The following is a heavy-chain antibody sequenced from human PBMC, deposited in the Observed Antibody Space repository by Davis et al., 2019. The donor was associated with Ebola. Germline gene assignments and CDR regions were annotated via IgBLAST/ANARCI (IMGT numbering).Heavy chain of an antibody. D-gene: IGHD5-12*01. V-gene: IGHV4-61*09. Sequence: PSETLSLTGTVSGGSISSGSYYGSWSRQPAGKGREWIGHIYTSGRTNYNPSLKSRVTISVGTSKNQFSLKLSSVTAADTAVYYCARDLEGATIAPWGQGTLVTVSS. J-gene: IGHJ5*02. CDR2: IYTSGRT. CDR3: ARDLEGATIAP. CDR1: GGSISSGSYY.